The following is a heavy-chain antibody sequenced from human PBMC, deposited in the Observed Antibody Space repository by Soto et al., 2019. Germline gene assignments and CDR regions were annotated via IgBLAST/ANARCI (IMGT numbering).Heavy chain of an antibody. D-gene: IGHD2-2*01. CDR1: GYTFTSYA. CDR2: INAGNGNT. Sequence: ASVKVSCKASGYTFTSYAMHWVRQAPGQRLEWMGWINAGNGNTKYSQKFQGRVTITRDTSASTAYMELSSLRSEDTAVYYCARVAEYGVFDYWGQGTLVIVSS. V-gene: IGHV1-3*01. J-gene: IGHJ4*02. CDR3: ARVAEYGVFDY.